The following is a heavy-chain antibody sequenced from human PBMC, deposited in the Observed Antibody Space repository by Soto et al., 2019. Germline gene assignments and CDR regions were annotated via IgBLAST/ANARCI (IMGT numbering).Heavy chain of an antibody. Sequence: GASVKVSCKASGGTFSSYAISWVRQAPGQGLEWMGGIIPIFGTANYAQKFQGRVTITADESTSTAYMELSSLRSEDTAVYYCARDRNCGGDCYSFDYWGQGTLVTVSS. D-gene: IGHD2-21*02. J-gene: IGHJ4*02. CDR3: ARDRNCGGDCYSFDY. CDR2: IIPIFGTA. V-gene: IGHV1-69*13. CDR1: GGTFSSYA.